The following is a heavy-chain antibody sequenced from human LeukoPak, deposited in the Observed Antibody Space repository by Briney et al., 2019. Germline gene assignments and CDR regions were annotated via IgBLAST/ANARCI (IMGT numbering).Heavy chain of an antibody. D-gene: IGHD2-2*01. J-gene: IGHJ6*02. CDR2: ISYDGSNK. CDR1: GFTFSSYG. V-gene: IGHV3-30*18. Sequence: GRSLRLSCAASGFTFSSYGMHWVRQAPGKGLEWVAVISYDGSNKYYADSVKGRFTISRDNSKNTPYLQMNSLRAEDTAVYYCAKGRGEYQLLRCSMDVWGRGTTVTVSS. CDR3: AKGRGEYQLLRCSMDV.